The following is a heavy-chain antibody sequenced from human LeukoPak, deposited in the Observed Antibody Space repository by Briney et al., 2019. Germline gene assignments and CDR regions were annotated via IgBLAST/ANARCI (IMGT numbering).Heavy chain of an antibody. V-gene: IGHV6-1*01. CDR2: TYYRPKWYN. D-gene: IGHD3-22*01. J-gene: IGHJ3*02. CDR3: ARSDYYDSSGNLAGAFDI. CDR1: GDSVSSNSAA. Sequence: SQTLSLTCAISGDSVSSNSAAWNWIRQSPSRGLEWLGRTYYRPKWYNDYAVSVKSRITINPDTSKNQFSLQLNSVTPEDTAVYYCARSDYYDSSGNLAGAFDIWGQGTMVTVSS.